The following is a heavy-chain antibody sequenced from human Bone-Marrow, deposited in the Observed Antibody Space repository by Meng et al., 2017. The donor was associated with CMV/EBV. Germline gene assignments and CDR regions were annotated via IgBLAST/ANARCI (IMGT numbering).Heavy chain of an antibody. D-gene: IGHD3-3*01. V-gene: IGHV3-74*01. J-gene: IGHJ4*01. Sequence: GQLVEAGGGLVQPGGSLILSCAGSGYNFNNYWMHWVRQVPGKGLVWVSRIDTAGSITNYADSVKGRFTIYRDNTKKTLYLQMDSLRAEDTAIYYCARDLSGEKDYWGHGTLVTVSS. CDR2: IDTAGSIT. CDR3: ARDLSGEKDY. CDR1: GYNFNNYW.